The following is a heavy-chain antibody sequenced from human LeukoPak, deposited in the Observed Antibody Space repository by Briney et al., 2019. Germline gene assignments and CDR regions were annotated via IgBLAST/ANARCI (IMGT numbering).Heavy chain of an antibody. Sequence: SETLSLTCTVSGDSIGSSTYYWGWVCQPPGKGLEWIGSIYYTGSSYYNPSLKSRATVSVDTSKNQFSLRLNSTAAADTAVYYCGRFSTTVTTGDYWGQGTLVTVSS. D-gene: IGHD4-17*01. CDR1: GDSIGSSTYY. CDR3: GRFSTTVTTGDY. CDR2: IYYTGSS. J-gene: IGHJ4*02. V-gene: IGHV4-39*01.